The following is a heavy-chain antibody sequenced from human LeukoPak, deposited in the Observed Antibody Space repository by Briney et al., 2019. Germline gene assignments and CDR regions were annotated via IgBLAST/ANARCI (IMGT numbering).Heavy chain of an antibody. Sequence: GGSLRLSCAASGFTFSSYWMTWVRQAPGKGLEWVANIREDGSEKSYVDSVKGRFTVSRDNAKNSLYLQVNGLRAEDTAVYYCARLNYDFWSGVWEGYYMDVWGKGTTVTVSS. J-gene: IGHJ6*03. CDR2: IREDGSEK. D-gene: IGHD3-3*01. CDR1: GFTFSSYW. CDR3: ARLNYDFWSGVWEGYYMDV. V-gene: IGHV3-7*01.